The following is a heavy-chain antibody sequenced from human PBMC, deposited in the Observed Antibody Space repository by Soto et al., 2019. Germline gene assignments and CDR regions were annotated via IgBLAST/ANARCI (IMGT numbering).Heavy chain of an antibody. CDR1: GGSISSYY. V-gene: IGHV4-59*01. Sequence: SETLSLTCTVSGGSISSYYWSWIRQPPGKGPEWIGYIYYSGSTNYNPSLKSRVTISVDTSKNQFSLKLSSVTAADTAVYYCARDREYSGYALGFDYWGQGTLVTVSS. CDR3: ARDREYSGYALGFDY. CDR2: IYYSGST. D-gene: IGHD5-12*01. J-gene: IGHJ4*02.